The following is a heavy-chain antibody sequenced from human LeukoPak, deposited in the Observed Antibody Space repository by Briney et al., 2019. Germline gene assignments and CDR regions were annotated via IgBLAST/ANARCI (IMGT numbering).Heavy chain of an antibody. Sequence: SETLSLTCTVSGGSISSSTYYWGWICQPPGKGLEWIASIYYSGSTYYNPSLKSRVTISVDTSKNQFSLKVSSVTAADTAVYYCARLPAATDIWGQGTMVTVSS. CDR1: GGSISSSTYY. V-gene: IGHV4-39*01. J-gene: IGHJ3*02. CDR3: ARLPAATDI. CDR2: IYYSGST.